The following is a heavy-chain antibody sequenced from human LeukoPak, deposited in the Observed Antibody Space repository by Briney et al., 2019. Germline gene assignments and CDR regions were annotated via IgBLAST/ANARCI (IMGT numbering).Heavy chain of an antibody. CDR1: GFTFSGSA. D-gene: IGHD6-19*01. CDR3: TSAGSGWYPAY. Sequence: GGSLRLSCAASGFTFSGSAMHWVRQASGKGLEWVGRIRSKANSYATAYAASVKGRFTIPRDDSKNTAYLQMNSLKTEDTAVYYCTSAGSGWYPAYWGQGTLVTVSS. V-gene: IGHV3-73*01. CDR2: IRSKANSYAT. J-gene: IGHJ4*02.